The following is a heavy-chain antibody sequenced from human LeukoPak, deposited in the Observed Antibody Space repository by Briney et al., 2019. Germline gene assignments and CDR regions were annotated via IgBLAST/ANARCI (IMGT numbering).Heavy chain of an antibody. V-gene: IGHV3-21*01. CDR1: GFTVSSYS. D-gene: IGHD1-14*01. CDR2: ISISSSYI. J-gene: IGHJ6*03. Sequence: GGSLRLSCAAAGFTVSSYSMNWVRQAPGKGLEWVSSISISSSYIYYADSVKGRFTISRDNAKTSLYLPMNSLRAENTAVYYCARDEYNAYYMDVWGKGTTVTVSS. CDR3: ARDEYNAYYMDV.